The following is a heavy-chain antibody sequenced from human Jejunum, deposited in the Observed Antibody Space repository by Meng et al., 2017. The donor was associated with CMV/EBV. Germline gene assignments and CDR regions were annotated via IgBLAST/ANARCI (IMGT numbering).Heavy chain of an antibody. D-gene: IGHD6-13*01. CDR1: GDSVSSNTVA. CDR3: ARGEDSSLDY. J-gene: IGHJ4*02. Sequence: QLQQSGQRPVKPSQTLSLACAISGDSVSSNTVAWNWIKLSPSRGLEWLERTYYRSKWYSEYTVSVRSRISITPDTSKNQFSLQLTSVTPDDTAVYYCARGEDSSLDYWGQGTLVTVSS. V-gene: IGHV6-1*01. CDR2: TYYRSKWYS.